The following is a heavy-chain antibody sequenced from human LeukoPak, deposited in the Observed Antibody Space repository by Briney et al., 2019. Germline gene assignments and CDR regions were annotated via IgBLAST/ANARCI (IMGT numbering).Heavy chain of an antibody. CDR2: IYYSGST. J-gene: IGHJ5*02. D-gene: IGHD5-18*01. Sequence: SETLSLTCTVSGGSISSSSYYWGWIRQPPGKGLEWIGSIYYSGSTYYNPSLKSRVTISVDTSKNQFSLKLSSVTAADTAVYYCAGHSAQLWFRQRFDPWGQGTLVTVSS. CDR1: GGSISSSSYY. V-gene: IGHV4-39*01. CDR3: AGHSAQLWFRQRFDP.